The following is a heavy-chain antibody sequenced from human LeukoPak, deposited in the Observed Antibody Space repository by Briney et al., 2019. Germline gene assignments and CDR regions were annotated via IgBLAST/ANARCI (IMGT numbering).Heavy chain of an antibody. J-gene: IGHJ4*02. Sequence: GASVKVSCTASGGTFSSYAISWVRQAPGQGLEWMGGIIPIFGTANYAQKFQGRVTITAGESTSTAYMELSSLRSEDTAVYYCAGGQDIAVAANFDYWGQGTLVTVSS. CDR1: GGTFSSYA. CDR2: IIPIFGTA. V-gene: IGHV1-69*01. CDR3: AGGQDIAVAANFDY. D-gene: IGHD6-19*01.